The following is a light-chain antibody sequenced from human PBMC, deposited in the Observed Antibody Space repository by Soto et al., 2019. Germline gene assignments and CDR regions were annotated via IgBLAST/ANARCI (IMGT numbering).Light chain of an antibody. J-gene: IGLJ2*01. V-gene: IGLV2-14*01. Sequence: QSVLTQPASVSGSPGQSITISCTGTSSDVGAYNYVSWYQQYPDKAPKLMIYDVSDRPSGVSNRFSGSKSGDTASLTISGLQAEDEADYYCSSYTSSSTLVFGGGTKVTVL. CDR2: DVS. CDR1: SSDVGAYNY. CDR3: SSYTSSSTLV.